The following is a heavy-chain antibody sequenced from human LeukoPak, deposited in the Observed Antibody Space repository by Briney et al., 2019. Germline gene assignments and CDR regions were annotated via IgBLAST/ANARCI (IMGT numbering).Heavy chain of an antibody. V-gene: IGHV4-59*01. J-gene: IGHJ5*02. CDR3: AREGIAAAGTIGSSWFDP. CDR1: GGSISSYY. D-gene: IGHD6-13*01. Sequence: SETLSLTCTVSGGSISSYYWSWIRQPPGKGLEWIGYIYYSGSTNYNPSLKSRVTISVDTSKNQFSLKLISATAADTAVYYCAREGIAAAGTIGSSWFDPWGQGTLVTVSS. CDR2: IYYSGST.